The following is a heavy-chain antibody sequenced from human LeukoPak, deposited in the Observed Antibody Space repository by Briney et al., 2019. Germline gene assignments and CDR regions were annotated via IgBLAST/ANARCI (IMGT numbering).Heavy chain of an antibody. V-gene: IGHV3-74*01. D-gene: IGHD3-16*01. CDR3: ARDLRGIGDETAY. CDR2: INSDGSTT. Sequence: GGSLRLSXAASGYTFSTYWMHWVCQAPGKGMVWVSRINSDGSTTSYADSVKGRFTISRDNAKNTLYLHMNSLRAEDTAVYYCARDLRGIGDETAYWGQGTLVTVSS. CDR1: GYTFSTYW. J-gene: IGHJ4*02.